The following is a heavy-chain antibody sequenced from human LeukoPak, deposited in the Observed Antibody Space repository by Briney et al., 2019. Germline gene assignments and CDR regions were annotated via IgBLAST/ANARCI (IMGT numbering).Heavy chain of an antibody. CDR2: IIPIFGTA. CDR3: ARIRLVYGDYYPHSYYFDY. V-gene: IGHV1-69*13. J-gene: IGHJ4*02. Sequence: SVKVSCKASGGTFSSYAISWVRQAPGQGLEWMGGIIPIFGTANYAQKFQGRVTITADESTSTAYMELSSLRSEDTAVYYCARIRLVYGDYYPHSYYFDYWGQGTLVTVSS. D-gene: IGHD4-17*01. CDR1: GGTFSSYA.